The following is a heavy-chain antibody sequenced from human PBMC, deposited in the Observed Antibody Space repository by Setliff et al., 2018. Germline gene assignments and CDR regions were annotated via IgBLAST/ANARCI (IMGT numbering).Heavy chain of an antibody. D-gene: IGHD6-19*01. CDR2: INPSGGST. CDR3: ASGTPHKWLVHDYYYYGMDV. CDR1: GYTFTSYY. V-gene: IGHV1-46*01. Sequence: ASVKVSCKASGYTFTSYYMHWVRQAPGQGLEWMGIINPSGGSTSYAQKFQGRVTMTRNTSISTAYMELSSLRSEDTAVYYCASGTPHKWLVHDYYYYGMDVWGQGTTVTVSS. J-gene: IGHJ6*02.